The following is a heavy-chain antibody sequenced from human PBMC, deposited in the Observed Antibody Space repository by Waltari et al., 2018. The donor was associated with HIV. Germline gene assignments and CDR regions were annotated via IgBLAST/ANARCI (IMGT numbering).Heavy chain of an antibody. CDR1: GGHTSVVIVAY. V-gene: IGHV4-39*01. CDR3: ARISTWFHLEGGDV. D-gene: IGHD3-3*01. J-gene: IGHJ6*02. Sequence: QLHRRRSGQGQGSLRKTRPSPSPAPGGHTSVVIVAYWGWIRQPPGKRLEWIGSFYYGGNTYYNPSLESRVTISVDTSKNQFSLNLRSVTAADTSLYYCARISTWFHLEGGDVWGQGTTVTVSS. CDR2: FYYGGNT.